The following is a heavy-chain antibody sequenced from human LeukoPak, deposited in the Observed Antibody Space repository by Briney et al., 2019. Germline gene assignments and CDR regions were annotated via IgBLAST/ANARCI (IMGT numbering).Heavy chain of an antibody. CDR2: ISYDGRNK. CDR3: ANKGSSGWRFDY. J-gene: IGHJ4*02. V-gene: IGHV3-30*18. D-gene: IGHD6-19*01. Sequence: GGSLRLSCAASGFTFSSYDMHWVRQAPGKGLEWVAVISYDGRNKYYADSVKGRFTISRDNSKNTLYLQMNSLRAEDTALYYCANKGSSGWRFDYWGQGTLVTVSS. CDR1: GFTFSSYD.